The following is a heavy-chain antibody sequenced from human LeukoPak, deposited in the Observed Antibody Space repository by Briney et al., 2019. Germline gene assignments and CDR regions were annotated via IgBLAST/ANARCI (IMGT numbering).Heavy chain of an antibody. CDR1: GFTFDDYA. J-gene: IGHJ4*02. CDR2: ISWNSGSI. D-gene: IGHD3-22*01. V-gene: IGHV3-9*01. CDR3: AKATVSYYDSSGYYDY. Sequence: GGSLRLSCAASGFTFDDYAMHWVRQAPGKGLEWVSGISWNSGSIGYADSVKGRLTISRDNAKNSLYLQMNSLRAEDTALYYCAKATVSYYDSSGYYDYWGQGTLVTVSS.